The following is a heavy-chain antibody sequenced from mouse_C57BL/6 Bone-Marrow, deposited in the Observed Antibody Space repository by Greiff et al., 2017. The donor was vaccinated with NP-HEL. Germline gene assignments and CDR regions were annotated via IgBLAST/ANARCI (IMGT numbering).Heavy chain of an antibody. V-gene: IGHV1-19*01. Sequence: VQLQQSGPVLVKPGASVKMSCKASGYTFTDYYMNWVKQSHGKSLEWIGVINPYNGGTSYNQKFKGKATLTVDKSSSTAYMELNSLTSEDSAVYYCARDGNYGAWFAYWGQGTLVTVSA. J-gene: IGHJ3*01. D-gene: IGHD2-1*01. CDR1: GYTFTDYY. CDR2: INPYNGGT. CDR3: ARDGNYGAWFAY.